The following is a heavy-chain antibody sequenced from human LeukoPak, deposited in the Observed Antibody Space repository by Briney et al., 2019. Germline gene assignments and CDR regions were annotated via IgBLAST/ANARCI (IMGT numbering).Heavy chain of an antibody. CDR1: GFTFSSYW. CDR2: IKPDGSER. Sequence: GGSLRLSCAASGFTFSSYWMNWVRQAPGKGLEWVANIKPDGSERYYEDSVKGRFTISRDNAKNSLCLQMNTLRAEDTAVYYCARDRKEWPPGTLDCWGLGTLVTVSS. J-gene: IGHJ4*02. V-gene: IGHV3-7*01. D-gene: IGHD3-3*01. CDR3: ARDRKEWPPGTLDC.